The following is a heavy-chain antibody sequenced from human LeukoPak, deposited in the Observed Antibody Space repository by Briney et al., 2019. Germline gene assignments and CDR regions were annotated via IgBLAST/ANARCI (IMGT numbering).Heavy chain of an antibody. D-gene: IGHD6-6*01. V-gene: IGHV1-2*04. Sequence: ASVKVSCKASGYTFTGYYMHWVRQAPGQGLEWMGWINPNSGGTNYAQKFQGWVTMTRDTSISTAYMELSRLRSDDTAVYYCARDLARTDYYGMDVWGQGTTVTVS. J-gene: IGHJ6*02. CDR3: ARDLARTDYYGMDV. CDR1: GYTFTGYY. CDR2: INPNSGGT.